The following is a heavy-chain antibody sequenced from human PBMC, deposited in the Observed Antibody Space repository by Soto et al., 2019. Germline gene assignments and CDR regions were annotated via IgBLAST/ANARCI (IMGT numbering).Heavy chain of an antibody. Sequence: EVQLLESGGGVVQPGGSLRLSCVASGFNFKKFAMAWVRQAPGGGLEWVSGISCCGGSTSYADSVKGRFSIARDDYKNTPSLQMNSLRVDETAQHYCAKAAGEQWLVPHLDNWGQGTLVTVS. CDR2: ISCCGGST. V-gene: IGHV3-23*01. D-gene: IGHD6-19*01. CDR3: AKAAGEQWLVPHLDN. CDR1: GFNFKKFA. J-gene: IGHJ4*02.